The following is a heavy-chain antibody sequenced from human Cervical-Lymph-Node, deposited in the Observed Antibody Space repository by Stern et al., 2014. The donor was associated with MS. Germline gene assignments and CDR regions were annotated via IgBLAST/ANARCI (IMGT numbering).Heavy chain of an antibody. CDR2: IYHSGST. CDR1: GGSISSSNW. V-gene: IGHV4-4*02. J-gene: IGHJ4*02. D-gene: IGHD5-18*01. Sequence: QLQLQESGPGLVKPSGTLSLTCAVSGGSISSSNWWSWVRQPPGKGLEWIGEIYHSGSTNYKSSLKSRVTISVDKSKNLFSLNLSSVTAADTAVYHCARAGGGYNYGNPFDYWGQGTLVTVSS. CDR3: ARAGGGYNYGNPFDY.